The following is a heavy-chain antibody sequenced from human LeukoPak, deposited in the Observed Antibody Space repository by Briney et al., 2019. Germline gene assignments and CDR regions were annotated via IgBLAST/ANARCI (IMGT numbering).Heavy chain of an antibody. CDR2: IIPIFGTA. Sequence: SVTVSCKASGGPFSSYAISWVRQAPGQGLEWMGGIIPIFGTANYAQKFQGRVTITADESTSTAYMELSSLRSEDTAVYYCARGAYYYDSSGYSYVYFDYWGQGTLVTVSS. J-gene: IGHJ4*02. CDR1: GGPFSSYA. V-gene: IGHV1-69*13. D-gene: IGHD3-22*01. CDR3: ARGAYYYDSSGYSYVYFDY.